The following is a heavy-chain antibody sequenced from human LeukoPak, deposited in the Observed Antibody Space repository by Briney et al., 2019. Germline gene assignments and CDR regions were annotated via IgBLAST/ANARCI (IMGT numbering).Heavy chain of an antibody. CDR1: GYTFTDYY. V-gene: IGHV1-2*02. CDR3: ARDDKYYYYMDV. Sequence: ASVKVSCKASGYTFTDYYLHWVRQAPGQGLEWMGWIKTKSGDTNYAQKFQGRVTMTRDTSISTAYMELSSLKSDDTAVYYCARDDKYYYYMDVWGKRTTVTVSS. J-gene: IGHJ6*03. CDR2: IKTKSGDT.